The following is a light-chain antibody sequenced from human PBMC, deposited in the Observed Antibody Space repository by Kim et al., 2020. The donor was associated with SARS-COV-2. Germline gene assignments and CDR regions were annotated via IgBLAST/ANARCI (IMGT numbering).Light chain of an antibody. J-gene: IGKJ2*03. CDR1: QSVSSSY. CDR2: GAS. CDR3: QQYGSSLYS. V-gene: IGKV3-20*01. Sequence: APGERATLSCRASQSVSSSYLAWYQQKPGQAPRLLIYGASSRATGIPDRFSGSGSGTDFTLTISRLEPEDFAVYYCQQYGSSLYSFGQGTKLEI.